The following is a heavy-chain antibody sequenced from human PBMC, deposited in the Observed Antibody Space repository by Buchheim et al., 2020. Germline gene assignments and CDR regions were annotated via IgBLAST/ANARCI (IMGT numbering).Heavy chain of an antibody. Sequence: EVQVVESGGGLIQPGRSLRLSCTGSGFTFGDYAMSWFRQAPGKGLEGVGFIRSRAYGGTTEYADSVLGRFTISREDSRSIASLQMNSLRIEDTAVYSCSRGSSSSAYFGLDVWGQGTT. CDR2: IRSRAYGGTT. V-gene: IGHV3-49*03. J-gene: IGHJ6*02. D-gene: IGHD6-6*01. CDR3: SRGSSSSAYFGLDV. CDR1: GFTFGDYA.